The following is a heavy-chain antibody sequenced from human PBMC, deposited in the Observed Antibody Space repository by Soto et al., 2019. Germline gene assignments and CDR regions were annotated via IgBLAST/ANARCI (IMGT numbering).Heavy chain of an antibody. D-gene: IGHD6-13*01. J-gene: IGHJ4*02. Sequence: ASVKVSCKASGFAFTTYSLHWVRQAPGQRLEWMAWINGGNGNIEYSKKFQNRVTITRDTSASTVYMELSSLRSEDTAVYYCARELAPAGTTCDYWGQGDMVTVSA. CDR1: GFAFTTYS. CDR2: INGGNGNI. CDR3: ARELAPAGTTCDY. V-gene: IGHV1-3*01.